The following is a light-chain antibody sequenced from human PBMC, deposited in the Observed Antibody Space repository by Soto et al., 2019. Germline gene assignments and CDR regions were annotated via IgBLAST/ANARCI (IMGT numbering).Light chain of an antibody. Sequence: EIVMTQSPATLSVSPGERATLSCSSSQSVATNLAWYQQKPGQPPRLLIYGASTRATGIPARFSGSGSGTEFTLTISSLQSVDFAVYSCQQYNNWPWTFGQGTKVDI. CDR1: QSVATN. V-gene: IGKV3-15*01. CDR3: QQYNNWPWT. J-gene: IGKJ1*01. CDR2: GAS.